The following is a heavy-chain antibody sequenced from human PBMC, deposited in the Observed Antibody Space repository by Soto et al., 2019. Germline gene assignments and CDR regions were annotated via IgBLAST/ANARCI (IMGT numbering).Heavy chain of an antibody. V-gene: IGHV4-31*03. J-gene: IGHJ4*02. CDR1: GGSISSGGYY. CDR2: IYYSGST. Sequence: TLSLTCTVSGGSISSGGYYWSWIRQHPGKGLEWIGYIYYSGSTYYNPSLKSRVTISVDTSKNQFSLKLSSVTAADTAVYYCASKYDSSGYYNFHYFDYWGQGTLVTVSS. CDR3: ASKYDSSGYYNFHYFDY. D-gene: IGHD3-22*01.